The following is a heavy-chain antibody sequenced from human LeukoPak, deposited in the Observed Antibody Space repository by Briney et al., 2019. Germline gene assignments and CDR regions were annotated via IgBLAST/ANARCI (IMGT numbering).Heavy chain of an antibody. J-gene: IGHJ6*02. CDR3: ARGGDSWSGYSYGMDV. D-gene: IGHD3-3*01. CDR1: GFTFNNYW. CDR2: IKQDESEK. Sequence: PGGSLRLSCAASGFTFNNYWMSWVRQAPGKGLEWVANIKQDESEKYYVDSVKGRFTISRDISKNTVYLQMNSLRPEDTAVYYCARGGDSWSGYSYGMDVWGQGTTVTVSS. V-gene: IGHV3-7*01.